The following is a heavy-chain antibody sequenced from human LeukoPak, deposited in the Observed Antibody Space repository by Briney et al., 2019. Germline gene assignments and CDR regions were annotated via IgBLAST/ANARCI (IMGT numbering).Heavy chain of an antibody. CDR1: GGSISGYY. V-gene: IGHV4-4*07. D-gene: IGHD1-7*01. Sequence: SETLSLTCTVSGGSISGYYWSWIRQPAGKGLDWIGRIYTSGSTHYNPSLKSRVTMSVDTSKNQFSLKLSSVTAADTAVYYCARLITGTTTAFDIWGQGTMVTVSS. J-gene: IGHJ3*02. CDR3: ARLITGTTTAFDI. CDR2: IYTSGST.